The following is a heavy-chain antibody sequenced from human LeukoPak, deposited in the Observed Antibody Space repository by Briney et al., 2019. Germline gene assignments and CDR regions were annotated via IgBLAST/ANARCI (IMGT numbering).Heavy chain of an antibody. V-gene: IGHV1-2*02. CDR1: GYTFTGYY. J-gene: IGHJ4*02. D-gene: IGHD3-9*01. Sequence: GASVKASCKASGYTFTGYYMHWVRQAPGQELEWMGWINPNHGDTNYAQKFQDRVSMTRDTSISTAYMHLSRLRSADTAVYYCARSPHILTGENFDYWGQGTLLTVSS. CDR3: ARSPHILTGENFDY. CDR2: INPNHGDT.